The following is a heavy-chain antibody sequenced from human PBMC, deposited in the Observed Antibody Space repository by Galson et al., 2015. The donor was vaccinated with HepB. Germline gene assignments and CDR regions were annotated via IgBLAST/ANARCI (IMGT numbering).Heavy chain of an antibody. CDR3: AKDATNYYIHY. V-gene: IGHV3-30*02. Sequence: SLRLSCAASGFTFSRYGMHWVRQAPDKGLEWVAFIGYDGSNTYYADSVKGRFTISRDNSKNTLYLQMNSLRAEDTAVYYCAKDATNYYIHYWGQGTLVTVSS. J-gene: IGHJ4*02. CDR2: IGYDGSNT. CDR1: GFTFSRYG. D-gene: IGHD4/OR15-4a*01.